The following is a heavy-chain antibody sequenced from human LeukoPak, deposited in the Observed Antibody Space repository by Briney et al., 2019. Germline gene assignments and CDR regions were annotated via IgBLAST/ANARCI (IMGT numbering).Heavy chain of an antibody. Sequence: GGSLRLYCAASGFTFSDYYMSWIRQAPGKGLEWVSYISSSSSYTNYADSVKGRFTISRDNAKNSLYLQMNSLRAEDTAVYYCARDGAVVPRFDAAAGFDYWGQGTLVTVSS. CDR3: ARDGAVVPRFDAAAGFDY. D-gene: IGHD2-2*01. V-gene: IGHV3-11*06. J-gene: IGHJ4*02. CDR2: ISSSSSYT. CDR1: GFTFSDYY.